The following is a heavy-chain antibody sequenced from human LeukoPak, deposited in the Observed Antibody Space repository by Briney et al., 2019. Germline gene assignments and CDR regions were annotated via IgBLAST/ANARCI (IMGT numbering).Heavy chain of an antibody. J-gene: IGHJ4*02. V-gene: IGHV4-39*02. CDR3: ARRRGSSSDFDY. Sequence: PSETLSLTCTVSGGSVTSSGYYWGWIRQPPGRGLGWVGNIYYSGSTYCNPSLKSRVTISADTSKNHFSLNLNSVTAADTAVYYCARRRGSSSDFDYWGQGTLVTVSS. CDR2: IYYSGST. D-gene: IGHD6-6*01. CDR1: GGSVTSSGYY.